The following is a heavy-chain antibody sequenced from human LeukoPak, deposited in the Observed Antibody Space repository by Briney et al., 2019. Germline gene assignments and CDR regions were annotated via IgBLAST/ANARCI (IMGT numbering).Heavy chain of an antibody. V-gene: IGHV1-69*06. CDR3: ARGYQLLHYFDY. Sequence: ASVKVSCKASGGTFSSYAISWVRQAPGQGLEWMGGIILIFGTANYAQKFQGRVTITADKSTSTAYMELSSLRSEDTAVYYCARGYQLLHYFDYWGQGTLVTVSS. CDR2: IILIFGTA. D-gene: IGHD2-2*01. CDR1: GGTFSSYA. J-gene: IGHJ4*02.